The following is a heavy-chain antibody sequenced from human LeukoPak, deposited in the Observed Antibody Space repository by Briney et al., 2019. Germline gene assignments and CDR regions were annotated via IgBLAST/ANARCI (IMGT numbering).Heavy chain of an antibody. CDR2: ISYDGSNK. J-gene: IGHJ4*02. V-gene: IGHV3-30-3*01. D-gene: IGHD3-3*01. CDR1: GFTFSSYA. CDR3: ARAYDFWSGYSAGFDY. Sequence: GGSLRLSCAASGFTFSSYAMHWVRQAPGKGLEWVAVISYDGSNKYYADSVKGRFTISRDNSKNTLYLQMNSLRAEDTAVYYCARAYDFWSGYSAGFDYWGQGTLVTVSS.